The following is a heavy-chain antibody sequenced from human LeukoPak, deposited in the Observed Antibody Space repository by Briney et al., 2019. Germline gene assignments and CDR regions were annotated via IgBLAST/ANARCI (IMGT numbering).Heavy chain of an antibody. J-gene: IGHJ5*02. CDR2: IYYSGST. V-gene: IGHV4-59*01. CDR1: VGSISSYY. D-gene: IGHD3-10*01. Sequence: KPSETLSLTCTVSVGSISSYYWSWIRQPPGKGLEWIGYIYYSGSTNYNPSLKSRVTISVDTSKNQFSLKLSSVTAADTAVYYCAREYMVRGPGWFDPWGQGTLVTVSS. CDR3: AREYMVRGPGWFDP.